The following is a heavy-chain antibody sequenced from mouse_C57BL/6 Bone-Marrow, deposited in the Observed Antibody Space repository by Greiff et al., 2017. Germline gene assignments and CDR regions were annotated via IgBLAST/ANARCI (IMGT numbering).Heavy chain of an antibody. D-gene: IGHD2-2*01. CDR3: ARWLWLRPGVYFDD. CDR2: INPSNGGT. V-gene: IGHV1-53*01. J-gene: IGHJ2*01. CDR1: GYTFTSYW. Sequence: QVQLQQSGTELVKPGASVKLSCKASGYTFTSYWMHWVKQRPGQGLEWIGNINPSNGGTNYNEKFKSKATLTVDKSSSTAYMQLSSLTSEDSAVYYCARWLWLRPGVYFDDWGKGTTLTVSS.